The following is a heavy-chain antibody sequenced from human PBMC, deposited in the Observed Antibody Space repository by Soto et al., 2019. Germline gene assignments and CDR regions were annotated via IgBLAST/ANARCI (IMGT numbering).Heavy chain of an antibody. CDR3: AKVGRAYYYGDY. CDR2: IVDSGGST. J-gene: IGHJ4*02. V-gene: IGHV3-23*01. Sequence: EVHLLDSGGGLVQPGGSLRLSCAASGFTFRTFAMSWVRQAPGKGLEWVSSIVDSGGSTYYADSVKGRFTISRDNSKNTLYLQMNSLRADDTAVYYCAKVGRAYYYGDYWGQGTLVTVSS. D-gene: IGHD3-22*01. CDR1: GFTFRTFA.